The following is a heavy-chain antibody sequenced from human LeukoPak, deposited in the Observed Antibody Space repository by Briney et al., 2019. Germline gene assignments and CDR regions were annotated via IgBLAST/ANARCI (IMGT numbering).Heavy chain of an antibody. Sequence: PSETLSLTCAVYGGSFSGYYWSWIRQPPGKGLEWIGEINHSGSTNYNPSLKSRVTISVDTSKNQFSLKLGSVTAADTAVYYCARLPIVVVPAAFDYWGQGTLVTVSS. CDR2: INHSGST. CDR3: ARLPIVVVPAAFDY. D-gene: IGHD2-2*01. J-gene: IGHJ4*02. V-gene: IGHV4-34*01. CDR1: GGSFSGYY.